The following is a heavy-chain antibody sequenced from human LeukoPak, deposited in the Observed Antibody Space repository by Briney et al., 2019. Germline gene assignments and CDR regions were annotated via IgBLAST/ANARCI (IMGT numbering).Heavy chain of an antibody. CDR2: VYYRGTT. Sequence: SETLSLTCTVSGVSITTYYWSWIRQPPGKGLEWSGYVYYRGTTNHNPSLKSRVTMSVDTAKNQFSLKLNSVSAADTAVYYCARETRGLAAAGTVNRFRPWGQGTLVTVSS. D-gene: IGHD6-13*01. V-gene: IGHV4-59*01. CDR1: GVSITTYY. CDR3: ARETRGLAAAGTVNRFRP. J-gene: IGHJ5*02.